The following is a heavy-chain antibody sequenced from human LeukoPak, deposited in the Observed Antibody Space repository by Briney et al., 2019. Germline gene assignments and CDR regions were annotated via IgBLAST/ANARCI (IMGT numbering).Heavy chain of an antibody. CDR3: ARDHSSIAARYFDY. J-gene: IGHJ4*02. CDR2: ISYDGSNK. Sequence: PGRSLRLSCAASGFTFSSYAMHWVRQAPGKGLEWVAVISYDGSNKYYADSVKGRFTISRDNSKNTLYLQMNSLRAEDTAVYYCARDHSSIAARYFDYWGQGTLVTVSS. D-gene: IGHD6-6*01. V-gene: IGHV3-30-3*01. CDR1: GFTFSSYA.